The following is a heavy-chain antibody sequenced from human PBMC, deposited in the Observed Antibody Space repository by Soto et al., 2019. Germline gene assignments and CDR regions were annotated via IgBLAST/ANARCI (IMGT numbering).Heavy chain of an antibody. D-gene: IGHD1-26*01. CDR1: GFTFSSYG. V-gene: IGHV3-30*18. Sequence: PGGSLRLSCAASGFTFSSYGMHWVRQAPGKGLEWVAVISYDGSNKYYADSVKGRFTISRDNSKNTLYLQMNSLRAEDTAVYYCAKDLGSSWELQTMGDYYYGMDVWGQGTTVTVSS. CDR2: ISYDGSNK. CDR3: AKDLGSSWELQTMGDYYYGMDV. J-gene: IGHJ6*02.